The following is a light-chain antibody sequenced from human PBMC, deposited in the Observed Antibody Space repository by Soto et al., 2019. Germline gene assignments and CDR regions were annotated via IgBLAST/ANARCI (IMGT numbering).Light chain of an antibody. CDR1: SSDVGGYNY. V-gene: IGLV2-14*01. Sequence: QSALTQPASVSGSPGQSITISCTGTSSDVGGYNYVSWYQQHPGKAPKLMIYDVSNRPSGVSNRFSGSKSGNTASLTISGLQAEDEADYYCSSYTISSTPVYVFGTGTKVTVL. CDR2: DVS. J-gene: IGLJ1*01. CDR3: SSYTISSTPVYV.